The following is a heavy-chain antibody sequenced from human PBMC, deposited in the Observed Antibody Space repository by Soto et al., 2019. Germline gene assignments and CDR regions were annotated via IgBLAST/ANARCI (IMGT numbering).Heavy chain of an antibody. CDR2: INQDGREK. V-gene: IGHV3-7*01. J-gene: IGHJ4*02. CDR3: ARDFGVQELDY. D-gene: IGHD3-3*01. CDR1: GLTFGSFW. Sequence: EVQLVESGGDLVQPGGSLGLSCAAFGLTFGSFWLTWVRQAPGKGLEGGANINQDGREKHYVDSVEGRFTLSRDNAENSVYLQMNSLRADDTAVYYCARDFGVQELDYWGQGTLVTVSA.